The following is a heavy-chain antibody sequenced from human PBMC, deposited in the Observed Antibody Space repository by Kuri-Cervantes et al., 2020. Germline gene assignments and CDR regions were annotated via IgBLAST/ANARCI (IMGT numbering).Heavy chain of an antibody. CDR2: INHSGST. CDR3: ARGSDSSGYPNWFDP. D-gene: IGHD3-22*01. CDR1: GGSFSGYY. J-gene: IGHJ5*02. Sequence: GSLRLSCAVYGGSFSGYYWSWIRQPPGKGLEWIGEINHSGSTNYNPSLKSRVTISVDTSKNQFSLKLSSVTAADTAVYYCARGSDSSGYPNWFDPWGQGTLVTVSS. V-gene: IGHV4-34*01.